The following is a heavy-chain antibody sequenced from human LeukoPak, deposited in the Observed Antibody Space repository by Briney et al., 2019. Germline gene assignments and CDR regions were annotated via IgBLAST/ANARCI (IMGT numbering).Heavy chain of an antibody. CDR3: AATPLKFGELLTYYFDY. CDR1: GFTFSSYA. Sequence: GGSLRLSCAASGFTFSSYALTWVRQAPGKGLEWVSGISGSGYTYYADSVKGRFTISRDNSKNTVYLQMNSLRVEDTAVYYCAATPLKFGELLTYYFDYWGQGTLVTVSS. CDR2: ISGSGYT. J-gene: IGHJ4*02. V-gene: IGHV3-23*01. D-gene: IGHD3-10*01.